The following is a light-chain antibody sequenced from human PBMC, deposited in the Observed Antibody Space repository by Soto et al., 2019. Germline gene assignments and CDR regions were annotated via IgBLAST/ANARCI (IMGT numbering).Light chain of an antibody. CDR1: NSDVGGYNY. Sequence: ALTQPASAYGSPGQSGTITCTGTNSDVGGYNYVSWYQQYPGKAPKLIVYEVNERPSGVPDRSSGSKSGNTASLTVSGLQTADEADYHCSSYAGSNWYVFGTGTRSPS. J-gene: IGLJ1*01. CDR3: SSYAGSNWYV. CDR2: EVN. V-gene: IGLV2-8*01.